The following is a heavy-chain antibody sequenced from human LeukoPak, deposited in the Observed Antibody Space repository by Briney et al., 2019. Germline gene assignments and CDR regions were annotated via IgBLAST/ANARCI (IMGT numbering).Heavy chain of an antibody. CDR3: AKAPVPAAPKHYYYYMDV. CDR1: GFTFSSYG. J-gene: IGHJ6*03. V-gene: IGHV3-30*02. Sequence: GGSLRLSCAASGFTFSSYGMHWVRQAPGKGLEWVAFIRYDGSDKYYADSVKGRFTISRDNSKNTLYLQMNSLRAEDTAVYYCAKAPVPAAPKHYYYYMDVWGKGTTVTVSS. CDR2: IRYDGSDK. D-gene: IGHD2-2*01.